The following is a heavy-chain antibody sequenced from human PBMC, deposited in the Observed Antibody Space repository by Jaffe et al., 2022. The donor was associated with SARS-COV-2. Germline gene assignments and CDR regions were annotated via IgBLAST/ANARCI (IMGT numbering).Heavy chain of an antibody. CDR1: GYTFSNSP. CDR2: IDTGKGNA. J-gene: IGHJ5*02. Sequence: QVQLVQSGAELKKPGASVKVSCKASGYTFSNSPIHWVRQAPGQRLEWMGWIDTGKGNARNSLKFQGRLTITRDTSASTAYMELSNLRSEDTAVYYCARTQAQWFGESSWWFDPWGQGTLVTVSS. D-gene: IGHD3-10*01. V-gene: IGHV1-3*04. CDR3: ARTQAQWFGESSWWFDP.